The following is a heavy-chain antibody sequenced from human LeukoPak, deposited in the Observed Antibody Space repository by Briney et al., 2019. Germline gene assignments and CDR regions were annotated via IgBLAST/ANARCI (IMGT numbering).Heavy chain of an antibody. D-gene: IGHD3-10*01. V-gene: IGHV3-9*01. J-gene: IGHJ3*02. CDR1: GFTFDDFA. CDR2: INWNSDTR. Sequence: GGSLRLSCAASGFTFDDFAMHWVRQAPGKGLEWVSGINWNSDTRAYADSVKGRFTISRDNAKNFVYLQMSSLRAEDTAVYYGAKEWGLYYYGSGSNTFDIWGQGTMVTVSS. CDR3: AKEWGLYYYGSGSNTFDI.